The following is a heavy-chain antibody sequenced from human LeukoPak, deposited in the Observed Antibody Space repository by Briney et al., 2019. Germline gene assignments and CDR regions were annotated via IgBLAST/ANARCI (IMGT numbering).Heavy chain of an antibody. V-gene: IGHV3-48*03. D-gene: IGHD4-17*01. CDR1: GFTFSSYE. J-gene: IGHJ3*02. Sequence: PGGSLRLSCAASGFTFSSYEMNWVRQAPGKGLEWVSYISSSGSTIYYADSVKGRFTISRDNAKNSLYLQMNSLRAEDTAVYYCARAMTTVTAGTNDAFDIWGQGTMVTVSS. CDR3: ARAMTTVTAGTNDAFDI. CDR2: ISSSGSTI.